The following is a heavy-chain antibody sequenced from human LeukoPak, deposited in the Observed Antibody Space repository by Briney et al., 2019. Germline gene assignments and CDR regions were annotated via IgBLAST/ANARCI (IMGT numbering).Heavy chain of an antibody. D-gene: IGHD1-26*01. CDR2: ISNSGSAI. J-gene: IGHJ4*02. Sequence: GGSLRLSCSASGFTFGIYEMSGVRQAPGRGLEGISYISNSGSAIYYAVSMKGRFTISRDNTKNSLYLEMNSLRGEDTAVYYCARNGGSYPFFDYWGPGALVTVSS. CDR1: GFTFGIYE. V-gene: IGHV3-48*03. CDR3: ARNGGSYPFFDY.